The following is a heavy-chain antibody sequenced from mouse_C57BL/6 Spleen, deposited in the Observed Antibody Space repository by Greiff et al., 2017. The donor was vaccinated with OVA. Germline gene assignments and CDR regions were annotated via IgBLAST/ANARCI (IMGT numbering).Heavy chain of an antibody. Sequence: EVQLVESGPELVKPGASVKMSCKASGYTFTDYNMHWVKQSHGKSLEWIGYINPNNGGTSYNQKFKGKATLTVNKSSSTAYMELRSLTSEDSAVYYCAMTGSNFYWYFDVWGTGTTVTVSS. CDR3: AMTGSNFYWYFDV. CDR2: INPNNGGT. J-gene: IGHJ1*03. V-gene: IGHV1-22*01. D-gene: IGHD2-5*01. CDR1: GYTFTDYN.